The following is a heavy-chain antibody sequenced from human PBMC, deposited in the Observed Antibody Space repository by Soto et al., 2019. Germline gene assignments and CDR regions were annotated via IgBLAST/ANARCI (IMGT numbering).Heavy chain of an antibody. V-gene: IGHV3-48*03. J-gene: IGHJ4*02. Sequence: EVQLVESGGGLVQPGGSLRLSCAASGFTFSSYEMNWVRQAPGKGLEWVSYISSSGSTIYYADSVKGRFTISRDNAKNSLYLQMNSLRAEDTAVYYCARAPYSSSSPDYWGQGTLVTVSS. D-gene: IGHD6-6*01. CDR1: GFTFSSYE. CDR3: ARAPYSSSSPDY. CDR2: ISSSGSTI.